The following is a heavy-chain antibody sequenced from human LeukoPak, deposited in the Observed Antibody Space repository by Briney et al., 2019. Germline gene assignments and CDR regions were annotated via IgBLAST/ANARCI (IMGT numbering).Heavy chain of an antibody. Sequence: PSETLSLTCTVSGGSISSYYWSWIRQPPGKGLEWIGYIYYSGSTSYNPSLKSLVTISVDTSKNQFSLKLSSVTAADTAVYYCARDLALTTPSTYYYYGMDVWGQGTTVTVPS. CDR1: GGSISSYY. J-gene: IGHJ6*02. CDR3: ARDLALTTPSTYYYYGMDV. V-gene: IGHV4-59*12. CDR2: IYYSGST. D-gene: IGHD4-4*01.